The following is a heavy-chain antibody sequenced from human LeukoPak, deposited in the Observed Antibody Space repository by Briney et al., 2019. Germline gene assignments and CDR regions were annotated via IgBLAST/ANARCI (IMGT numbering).Heavy chain of an antibody. V-gene: IGHV3-48*01. J-gene: IGHJ4*02. D-gene: IGHD4-11*01. CDR1: GLTFSSYS. CDR2: ISYSSSTI. Sequence: PGGSLRLSCAASGLTFSSYSMNWVRQAPGKGLEWVSYISYSSSTIYYADSVKGRFTISRDNAKNTLYLQMNSLRTEDTAVYYCAKEPLDYSNYPHTAGFDYWGQGTLVTVST. CDR3: AKEPLDYSNYPHTAGFDY.